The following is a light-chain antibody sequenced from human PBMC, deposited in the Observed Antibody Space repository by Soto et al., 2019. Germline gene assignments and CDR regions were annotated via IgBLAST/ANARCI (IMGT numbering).Light chain of an antibody. J-gene: IGLJ1*01. CDR1: ALPKQY. V-gene: IGLV3-25*03. CDR2: KDS. CDR3: QSADSSGTYV. Sequence: SYELTQPPSVSVSPGQTARITCSGDALPKQYAYWYQQKPGQAPVLVIYKDSERPSGIPERFSGSSSGTTDTLTISGVQAEDEADYYCQSADSSGTYVFGTGTKLTVL.